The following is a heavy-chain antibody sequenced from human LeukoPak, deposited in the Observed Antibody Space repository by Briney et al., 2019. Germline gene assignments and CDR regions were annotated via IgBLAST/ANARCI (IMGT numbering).Heavy chain of an antibody. CDR1: GFSFTNFW. J-gene: IGHJ4*02. CDR2: IHPEGNEK. V-gene: IGHV3-7*04. Sequence: GGSLRLSCAISGFSFTNFWMSWVRQAPGRGLEWVANIHPEGNEKYHVESVKGRFTISRDNTKNLLFLQMNGLRVEDTAVYYCARGDAFSGDHWGQGTLVTVSS. CDR3: ARGDAFSGDH.